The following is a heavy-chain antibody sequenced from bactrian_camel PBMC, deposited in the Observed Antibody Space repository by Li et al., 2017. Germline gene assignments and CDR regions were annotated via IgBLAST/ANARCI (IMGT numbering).Heavy chain of an antibody. CDR2: IESDGST. CDR3: AADYVCPWWYASDLEYNY. Sequence: QVQLVESGGGSVQVSGSLRLSCVASGDTIGRYCMGWFRQIPDKEREGVAGIESDGSTSYADSVKGRFTISQYNAKSTLYLQMNSLKPEDTGMYYCAADYVCPWWYASDLEYNYWGQGTQVTVS. CDR1: GDTIGRYC. D-gene: IGHD2*01. J-gene: IGHJ4*01. V-gene: IGHV3S55*01.